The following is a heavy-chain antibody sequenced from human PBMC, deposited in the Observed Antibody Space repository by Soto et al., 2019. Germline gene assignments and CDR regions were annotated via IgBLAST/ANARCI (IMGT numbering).Heavy chain of an antibody. D-gene: IGHD6-13*01. Sequence: PGGSLRLSCAASGFTFSSYSMNWVRQAPGKGLEWVSYISSSSSTIYYADSVKGRFTISRDNAKNSLYLQMNSLRDEDTAVYYCAKYQLVQDLIKTINLDYWGQGTLVTVSS. CDR3: AKYQLVQDLIKTINLDY. CDR1: GFTFSSYS. CDR2: ISSSSSTI. J-gene: IGHJ4*02. V-gene: IGHV3-48*02.